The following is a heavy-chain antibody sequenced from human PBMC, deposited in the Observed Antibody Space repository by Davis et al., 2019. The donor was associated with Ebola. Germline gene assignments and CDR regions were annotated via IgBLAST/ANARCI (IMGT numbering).Heavy chain of an antibody. CDR1: GVSISRHY. CDR3: ARGGTYRPYYFDY. D-gene: IGHD3-16*02. J-gene: IGHJ4*02. Sequence: PSETLSLTCTVSGVSISRHYWSWIRQPPGKRLEWIGSIYYTGSAYYNSSLNSRVTISIDTSKNQISLEVTSVTAADTAVYYCARGGTYRPYYFDYWGQGTLVTVSS. V-gene: IGHV4-59*11. CDR2: IYYTGSA.